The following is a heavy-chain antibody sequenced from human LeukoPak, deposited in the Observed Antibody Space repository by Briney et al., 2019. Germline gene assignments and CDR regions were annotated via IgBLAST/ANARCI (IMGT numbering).Heavy chain of an antibody. D-gene: IGHD4-17*01. J-gene: IGHJ6*02. V-gene: IGHV3-23*01. CDR3: AKDLTTVTPRYGMDV. CDR1: GFTFSSYV. CDR2: ISGRGGST. Sequence: GGSLRLSCAASGFTFSSYVMSWVRQAPGKGLEWVSAISGRGGSTYYADSVKGRLTISRDNSKNTLYLQMNSLRAEDTAVYYCAKDLTTVTPRYGMDVWGQGTTVTVSS.